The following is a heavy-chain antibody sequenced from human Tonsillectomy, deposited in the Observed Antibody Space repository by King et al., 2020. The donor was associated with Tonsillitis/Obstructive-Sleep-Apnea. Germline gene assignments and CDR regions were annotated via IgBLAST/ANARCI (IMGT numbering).Heavy chain of an antibody. D-gene: IGHD1-26*01. V-gene: IGHV3-30*04. CDR3: ARDGTRSGSYWDY. J-gene: IGHJ4*02. CDR1: GFTFSSYA. CDR2: ISYDGSNK. Sequence: VQLVESGGGVVQPGRSLRLSCAASGFTFSSYAMHWVRQAPGKGLEWVAVISYDGSNKYYADSVKGRFTISRDNSKNTLYLQMNSLRAEDTAVYYCARDGTRSGSYWDYWGQGTLVTVSS.